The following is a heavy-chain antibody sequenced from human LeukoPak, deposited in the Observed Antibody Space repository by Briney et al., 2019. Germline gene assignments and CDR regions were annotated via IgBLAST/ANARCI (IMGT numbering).Heavy chain of an antibody. D-gene: IGHD3-9*01. CDR1: GFTFSTYG. J-gene: IGHJ6*03. CDR3: AKDGGEYYDILTGYYPRLYYXDV. CDR2: ISGSGGST. Sequence: GGSLRLSCVASGFTFSTYGMSWVRQAPGKGLEWVSAISGSGGSTYYADSVKGRFTISRDNSKNTLYLQMNSLRAEDTAVYYCAKDGGEYYDILTGYYPRLYYXDVWXKGTTXTIS. V-gene: IGHV3-23*01.